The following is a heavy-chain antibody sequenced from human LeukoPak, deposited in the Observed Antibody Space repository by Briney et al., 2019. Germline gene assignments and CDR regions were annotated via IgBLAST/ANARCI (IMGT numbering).Heavy chain of an antibody. CDR1: GFTFDDYA. V-gene: IGHV3-9*01. CDR2: ISWNTGVI. J-gene: IGHJ4*02. Sequence: PGGSLRLSCAASGFTFDDYAMHWVRQAPGKGLEWVSGISWNTGVIGYADSVKGRFTISRDNAKKSLYLQMNNLRTEDTAFYYCAKDIEVGAASTIPHFDYWGQGTLVAVSS. CDR3: AKDIEVGAASTIPHFDY. D-gene: IGHD1-26*01.